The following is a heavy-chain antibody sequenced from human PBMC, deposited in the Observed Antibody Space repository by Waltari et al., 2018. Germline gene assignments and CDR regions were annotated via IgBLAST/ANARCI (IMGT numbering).Heavy chain of an antibody. CDR3: ATHKLGISQHYYHMGA. V-gene: IGHV1-69*12. CDR1: GGTFGGYG. Sequence: VQLVQSGAEVRTPGSSVKVSCKASGGTFGGYGFCWVRLTPGQRLEWLGVIIPIFGIPDYSQKFQDRLTITADASTSTACMELSSLTSEDTAIYFCATHKLGISQHYYHMGAWGKGTTVTISS. D-gene: IGHD7-27*01. CDR2: IIPIFGIP. J-gene: IGHJ6*03.